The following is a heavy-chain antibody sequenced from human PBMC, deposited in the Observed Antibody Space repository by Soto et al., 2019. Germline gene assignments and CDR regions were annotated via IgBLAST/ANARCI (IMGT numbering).Heavy chain of an antibody. J-gene: IGHJ2*01. CDR3: VRGIPSQYSSTWLYWHFDL. D-gene: IGHD6-13*01. CDR1: GFVYSHYA. V-gene: IGHV3-33*01. Sequence: VQLVESGGGVVQPGRSLRLSCEASGFVYSHYAMHWVRQAPGKGPEWVALIWNDGSQKNYVDSVKGRFTISRDNSKNTLNLQMNGLRADDTAMYFCVRGIPSQYSSTWLYWHFDLWGPGTLVTVSS. CDR2: IWNDGSQK.